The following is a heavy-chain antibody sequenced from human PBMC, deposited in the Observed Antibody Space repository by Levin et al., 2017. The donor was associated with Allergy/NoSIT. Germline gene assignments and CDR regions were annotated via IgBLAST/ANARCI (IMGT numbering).Heavy chain of an antibody. J-gene: IGHJ4*02. Sequence: SGPTLVKPTQTLTLTCTFSGFSLSPSGVGVGWIRQPPGKALEWLALIYWVDDKRYSSSLKSRLTITKDTSKKQVVLTMTNMDPVDTATYYCAHRRRDCSSTSCYCSWGQGTLVTVSS. D-gene: IGHD2-2*01. CDR2: IYWVDDK. V-gene: IGHV2-5*02. CDR1: GFSLSPSGVG. CDR3: AHRRRDCSSTSCYCS.